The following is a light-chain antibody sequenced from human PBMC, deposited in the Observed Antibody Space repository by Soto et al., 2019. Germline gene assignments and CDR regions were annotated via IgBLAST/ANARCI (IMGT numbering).Light chain of an antibody. J-gene: IGLJ1*01. CDR3: RSYTTSNTRQIV. CDR1: SSDVGGYNY. Sequence: QSALTQPASVSGSPGQSITISCTGTSSDVGGYNYVSWYQQHPGKAPKFMIYDVSNRPSGVSNRFSGSKSDNTASLTISGLQAEDEADYYCRSYTTSNTRQIVFGTGTKVTVL. V-gene: IGLV2-14*01. CDR2: DVS.